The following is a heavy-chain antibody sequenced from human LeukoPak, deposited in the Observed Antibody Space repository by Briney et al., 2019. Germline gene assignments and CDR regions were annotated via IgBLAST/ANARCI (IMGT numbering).Heavy chain of an antibody. CDR1: GFTVSTNY. Sequence: GGCLRLSFAASGFTVSTNYMSSVRQAPGKGLEWVSLIYSGGRTYNEDSVKGRFTISRDNSKNTLYLQMNSLRAENTAVYYCARVGVVAATSNNWFDAWGQGTLVTVSS. J-gene: IGHJ5*02. CDR2: IYSGGRT. CDR3: ARVGVVAATSNNWFDA. D-gene: IGHD2-15*01. V-gene: IGHV3-66*01.